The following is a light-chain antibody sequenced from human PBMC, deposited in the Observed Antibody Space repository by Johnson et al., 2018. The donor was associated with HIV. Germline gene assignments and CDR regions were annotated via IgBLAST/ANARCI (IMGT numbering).Light chain of an antibody. CDR1: SSNIGNNY. V-gene: IGLV1-51*02. CDR2: ENN. J-gene: IGLJ1*01. Sequence: QSVLTQPPSVSAVPGQKVTISCSGSSSNIGNNYVSWYQQLPGTAPKLLIYENNKRPSGIPDRFSGSKSGTSATLGITGLQTGDEVAYYCGTWDNSLRGRFVFGPGTKVTVL. CDR3: GTWDNSLRGRFV.